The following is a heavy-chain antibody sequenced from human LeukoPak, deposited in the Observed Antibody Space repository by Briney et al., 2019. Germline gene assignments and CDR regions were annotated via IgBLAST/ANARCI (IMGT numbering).Heavy chain of an antibody. CDR2: INPNTGGP. CDR3: ARDRGELLRVFVY. J-gene: IGHJ4*02. V-gene: IGHV1-2*06. D-gene: IGHD1-26*01. Sequence: ASVKASCRASGYTFTGYYMHWVRQAPGQGLERMGRINPNTGGPNYAHQFQARVTLHRATSLSPAHMERGRLTSDDTALYYCARDRGELLRVFVYWGQRTLVTVSS. CDR1: GYTFTGYY.